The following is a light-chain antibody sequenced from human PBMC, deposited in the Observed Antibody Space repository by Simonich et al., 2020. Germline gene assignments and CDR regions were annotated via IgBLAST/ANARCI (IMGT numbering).Light chain of an antibody. J-gene: IGLJ2*01. V-gene: IGLV2-14*03. Sequence: QSALTQPASVSGSPGQSITISCTGTSSDVGGYNYVSWYQQHPGKAPKLMTYDVSKRPSGVSKRFSGYKSGNTASLTISGLQAEDEADYYCSSYTSSSTLVFGGGTKLTVL. CDR3: SSYTSSSTLV. CDR2: DVS. CDR1: SSDVGGYNY.